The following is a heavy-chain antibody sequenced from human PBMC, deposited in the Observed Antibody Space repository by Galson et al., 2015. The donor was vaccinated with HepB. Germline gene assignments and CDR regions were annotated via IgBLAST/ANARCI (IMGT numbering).Heavy chain of an antibody. Sequence: QSGAEVTKPGESLKISCKGSGYSFTSYWIGWVRQMPGKGLEWMGIIYPGDSDTRYSPSFQGQVTISADKSISTAYLQWSSLKASDTAMYYCARQVVVVPAALGGWFDPWGQGTLVTVSS. CDR3: ARQVVVVPAALGGWFDP. CDR2: IYPGDSDT. D-gene: IGHD2-2*01. J-gene: IGHJ5*02. CDR1: GYSFTSYW. V-gene: IGHV5-51*01.